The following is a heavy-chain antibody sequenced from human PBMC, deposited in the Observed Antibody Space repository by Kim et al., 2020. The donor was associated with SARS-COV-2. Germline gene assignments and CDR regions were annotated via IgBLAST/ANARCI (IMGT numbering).Heavy chain of an antibody. V-gene: IGHV4-39*01. J-gene: IGHJ4*02. Sequence: PALKGRVTLSGDTSKTQFSRKLSSVTDADTAVYYCARSDPRDIVAHIFDYWGQGTLVTVSS. D-gene: IGHD5-12*01. CDR3: ARSDPRDIVAHIFDY.